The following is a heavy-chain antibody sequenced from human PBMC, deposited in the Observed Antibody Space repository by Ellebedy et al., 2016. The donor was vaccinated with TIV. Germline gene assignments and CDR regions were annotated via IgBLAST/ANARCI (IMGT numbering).Heavy chain of an antibody. J-gene: IGHJ4*02. D-gene: IGHD3-22*01. CDR2: ISGSGGST. Sequence: GESLKISCAASRFTFTNYAMSWVRQAPGKGLEWVSAISGSGGSTYYADSVKGRFTISRDNSKNTLYLQMNSLRAEDTAVYYCARDRGTTMTVSDYWGQGTLVTVSS. CDR3: ARDRGTTMTVSDY. CDR1: RFTFTNYA. V-gene: IGHV3-23*01.